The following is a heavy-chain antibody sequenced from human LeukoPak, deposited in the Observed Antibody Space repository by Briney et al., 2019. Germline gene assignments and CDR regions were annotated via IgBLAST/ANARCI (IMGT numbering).Heavy chain of an antibody. J-gene: IGHJ4*02. D-gene: IGHD2-15*01. V-gene: IGHV4-59*08. CDR3: ARHTLVAASSFDY. CDR2: IYYSGST. CDR1: GGSITGYY. Sequence: SETLSLTCTVSGGSITGYYWGWIRQPPGKGLEWIGYIYYSGSTNYNLSLKSRVTISVDTSKNQFSLKLSSVTAADTAVYYCARHTLVAASSFDYWGQGTLVTVSS.